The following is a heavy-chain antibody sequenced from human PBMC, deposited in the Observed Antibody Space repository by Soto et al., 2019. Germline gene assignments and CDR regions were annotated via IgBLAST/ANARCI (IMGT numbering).Heavy chain of an antibody. CDR2: VNPNNGGT. Sequence: GASVKVSCKASGYTFTGYYMHWVRQAPGQGLEWMGWVNPNNGGTNYAQKFQGRVTMTRDTSITTVYMELSNLRSDDTAVFYCARGGVKLSYAAEVWGQGTTVTVSS. CDR3: ARGGVKLSYAAEV. V-gene: IGHV1-2*02. D-gene: IGHD3-16*01. J-gene: IGHJ6*02. CDR1: GYTFTGYY.